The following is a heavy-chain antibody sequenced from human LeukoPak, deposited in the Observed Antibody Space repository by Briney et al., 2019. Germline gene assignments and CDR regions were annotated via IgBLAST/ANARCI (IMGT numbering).Heavy chain of an antibody. V-gene: IGHV3-30-3*01. Sequence: GRSLRLSCAASGFTFSSYAMHWVRQAPGKGLEWVAVISYDGSNKYYADSVKGRFTISRDNSKNTLYLQMNSLRAEDTAVYYCAKTLATAATGYWGQGTLVTVSS. CDR2: ISYDGSNK. CDR3: AKTLATAATGY. D-gene: IGHD6-13*01. J-gene: IGHJ4*02. CDR1: GFTFSSYA.